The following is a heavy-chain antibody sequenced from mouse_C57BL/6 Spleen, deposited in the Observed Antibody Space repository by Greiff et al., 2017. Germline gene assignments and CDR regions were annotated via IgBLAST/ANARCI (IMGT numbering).Heavy chain of an antibody. CDR2: IDPSDSET. J-gene: IGHJ4*01. V-gene: IGHV1-52*01. CDR1: GYTFTSYW. CDR3: ARPLYYDYDDYAMDY. D-gene: IGHD2-4*01. Sequence: QVQLQQPGAELVRPGSSVKLSCKASGYTFTSYWMHWVKQRPIQGLEWIGNIDPSDSETHYNQKFKDKATLTVDKSSSTAYMQLSSLTSEDSAVYYGARPLYYDYDDYAMDYWGQGTSVTVSS.